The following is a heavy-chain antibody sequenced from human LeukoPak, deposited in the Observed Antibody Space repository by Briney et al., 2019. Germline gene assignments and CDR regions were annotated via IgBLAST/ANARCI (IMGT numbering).Heavy chain of an antibody. D-gene: IGHD7-27*01. V-gene: IGHV4-39*01. CDR3: ARHLTGRIRWFDP. CDR2: IYYSGST. J-gene: IGHJ5*02. Sequence: SETLSLTCTVSGGSISSSSYYWGWIRQPPGKGLEWIGSIYYSGSTYYNPSLKSRVTISVDTSKNQFSLKLSSVTAADTAVYYCARHLTGRIRWFDPWGQGTLVTVSS. CDR1: GGSISSSSYY.